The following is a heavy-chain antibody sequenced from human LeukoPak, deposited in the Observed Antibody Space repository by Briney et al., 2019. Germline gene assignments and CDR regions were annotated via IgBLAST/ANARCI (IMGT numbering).Heavy chain of an antibody. V-gene: IGHV1-2*02. CDR1: GYTFTGYY. J-gene: IGHJ1*01. D-gene: IGHD3-22*01. CDR3: ARGPITMIVVANYWEYFQH. Sequence: ASVKVSCKASGYTFTGYYMHWVRQATGQGLEWMGWINPNSGGTNYAQKFQGRVTMTRDTSISTAYMELSRLRSDDTAVYYCARGPITMIVVANYWEYFQHWGQGTLVTVSS. CDR2: INPNSGGT.